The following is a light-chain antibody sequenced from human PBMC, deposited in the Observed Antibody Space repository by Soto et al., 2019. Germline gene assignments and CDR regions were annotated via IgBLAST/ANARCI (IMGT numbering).Light chain of an antibody. CDR3: QQYNSYWT. J-gene: IGKJ1*01. V-gene: IGKV2-28*01. CDR1: QSLLHSSGYIY. CDR2: KAS. Sequence: EIVLTQSPLSLGVTPGGPCSRSCSSSQSLLHSSGYIYVDWYLQKPGQSPHLLIYKASSLESGVPSRFSGSGSGTEFPLTISSLQPDDFATYYCQQYNSYWTFGQGTQVDIK.